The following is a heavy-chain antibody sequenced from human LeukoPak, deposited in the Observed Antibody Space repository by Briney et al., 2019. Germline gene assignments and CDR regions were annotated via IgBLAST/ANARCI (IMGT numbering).Heavy chain of an antibody. V-gene: IGHV4-59*01. Sequence: SETLSLTCTVSGGSISTYYWSWIRQPPGRGLEWLAYIYYSGSTNYNPSLKSRATISVDTSKNQFSLKLSSVTAADTAVYYCARVGGFTYYDILTGPHFDYWGQGTLVTVSS. CDR2: IYYSGST. J-gene: IGHJ4*02. CDR3: ARVGGFTYYDILTGPHFDY. CDR1: GGSISTYY. D-gene: IGHD3-9*01.